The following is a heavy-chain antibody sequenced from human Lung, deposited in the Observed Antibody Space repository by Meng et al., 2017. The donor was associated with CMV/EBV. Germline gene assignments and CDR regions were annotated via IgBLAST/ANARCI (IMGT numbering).Heavy chain of an antibody. CDR1: GGTYSTYG. D-gene: IGHD4-17*01. CDR3: ARSLMTTVTTLGY. Sequence: SVXVSXXASGGTYSTYGISWVRQAPGQGLEWMGGIITLFGTPNYAQRFQGRVTITTDESTSTTYMELRSLRSEDTAVYYCARSLMTTVTTLGYWGHGTXVTVAS. J-gene: IGHJ4*01. V-gene: IGHV1-69*05. CDR2: IITLFGTP.